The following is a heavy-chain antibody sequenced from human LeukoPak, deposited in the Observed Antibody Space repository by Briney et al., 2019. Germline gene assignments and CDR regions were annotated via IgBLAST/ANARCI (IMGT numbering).Heavy chain of an antibody. Sequence: GGSLRLSCAASGFTFSSYAMHWVRQAPGKGLEWVALISYDGSNKYYADSVKGRFTVSRDNSKNTLYLQMNSLRAEDTAVYYCAGLWGYCSSTTCLTSFDYWGQGTLVTVSS. D-gene: IGHD2-2*01. CDR3: AGLWGYCSSTTCLTSFDY. CDR2: ISYDGSNK. J-gene: IGHJ4*02. CDR1: GFTFSSYA. V-gene: IGHV3-30*04.